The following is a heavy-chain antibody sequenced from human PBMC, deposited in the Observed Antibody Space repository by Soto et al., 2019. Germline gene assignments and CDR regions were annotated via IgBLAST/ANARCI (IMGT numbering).Heavy chain of an antibody. V-gene: IGHV1-69*06. J-gene: IGHJ4*02. CDR1: GGTFSSYA. CDR3: ARVPVGWYGDFDY. Sequence: SVKVSCQASGGTFSSYAISWVRQAPGQGLEWMGGIIPNFGTANYSPSFQGHVTISADKSISTAYLQWSSLKASDTAMYYCARVPVGWYGDFDYWGQGTLVTVSS. CDR2: IIPNFGTA. D-gene: IGHD6-19*01.